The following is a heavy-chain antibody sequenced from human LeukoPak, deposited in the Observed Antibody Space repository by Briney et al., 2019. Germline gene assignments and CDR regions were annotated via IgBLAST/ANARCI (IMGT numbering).Heavy chain of an antibody. J-gene: IGHJ4*02. CDR3: AMLPDTYYYDSSGYNGAYFDY. V-gene: IGHV1-69*05. CDR2: IIPIFGTA. CDR1: GGTFSSYA. D-gene: IGHD3-22*01. Sequence: GASVKVSCKASGGTFSSYAISWVRQAPGQGLEWMGGIIPIFGTANYAQKVQGRVTITTDESTSTDYMELSSLRSEDTAVYYCAMLPDTYYYDSSGYNGAYFDYWGQGTLVTVSS.